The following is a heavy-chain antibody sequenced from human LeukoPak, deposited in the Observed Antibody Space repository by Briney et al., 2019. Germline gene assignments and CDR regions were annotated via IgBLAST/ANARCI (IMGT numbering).Heavy chain of an antibody. V-gene: IGHV3-23*01. CDR1: GITFNSYA. Sequence: GGSLRLSCAASGITFNSYAMSWVRPAPGKGLEWVSAISGSGGSTYYADSVKGRFTISRDNSKNTLYLQMNSLRAEDTAVYYCAKSYDSSGYYYAPDAFDIWGQGTMVTVSS. D-gene: IGHD3-22*01. CDR3: AKSYDSSGYYYAPDAFDI. CDR2: ISGSGGST. J-gene: IGHJ3*02.